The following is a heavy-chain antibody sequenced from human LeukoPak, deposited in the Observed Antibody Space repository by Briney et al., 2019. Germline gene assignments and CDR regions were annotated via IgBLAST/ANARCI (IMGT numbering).Heavy chain of an antibody. CDR2: IYYSGST. CDR1: GGSISSYY. CDR3: ARGRRGYCSSTSCYNWFDP. Sequence: SETLSLTCTVSGGSISSYYWSWIRQPPGKGLEWIGYIYYSGSTNYNPSLKSRVTISVDTSKNQFSLKLSSVTAADTAVYYCARGRRGYCSSTSCYNWFDPWGQGTLVTVSS. J-gene: IGHJ5*02. V-gene: IGHV4-59*12. D-gene: IGHD2-2*01.